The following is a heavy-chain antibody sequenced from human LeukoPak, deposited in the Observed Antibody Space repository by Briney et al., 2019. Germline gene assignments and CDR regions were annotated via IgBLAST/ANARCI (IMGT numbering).Heavy chain of an antibody. CDR2: IYYSGKT. V-gene: IGHV4-39*01. Sequence: SETLSLTCTVSGGSISSSSSYWGWIRQPPGKRLEWIGTIYYSGKTYYNPSLKSRVTLSVDTSKNQFSLRLSSVTAADTAVYYCSRHIFAAVGWYFDLWGRGTLVTVSS. J-gene: IGHJ2*01. D-gene: IGHD4-23*01. CDR3: SRHIFAAVGWYFDL. CDR1: GGSISSSSSY.